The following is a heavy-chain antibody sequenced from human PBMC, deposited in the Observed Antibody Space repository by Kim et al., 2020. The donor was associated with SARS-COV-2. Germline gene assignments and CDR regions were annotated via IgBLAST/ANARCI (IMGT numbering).Heavy chain of an antibody. J-gene: IGHJ4*02. Sequence: YSPSFQGQVTISADKSISTAYLQWSSLKASDTAMYYCARLGRIAVAVPWYWGQGTLVTVSS. D-gene: IGHD6-19*01. CDR3: ARLGRIAVAVPWY. V-gene: IGHV5-51*01.